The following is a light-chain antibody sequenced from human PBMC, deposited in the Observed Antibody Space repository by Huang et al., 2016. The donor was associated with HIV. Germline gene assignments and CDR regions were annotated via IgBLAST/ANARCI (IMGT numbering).Light chain of an antibody. CDR2: GAS. V-gene: IGKV3-20*01. J-gene: IGKJ5*01. CDR1: QSVSNRY. CDR3: QHYDKSPIT. Sequence: ETVLTQTPGTLSLSPGERATLSCRASQSVSNRYLAWYQQKPGQAPRLLIYGASNRATGIPDRFSGSGSGTDFTLTIRRLEPEDFAVYYCQHYDKSPITFGQGTRLEIK.